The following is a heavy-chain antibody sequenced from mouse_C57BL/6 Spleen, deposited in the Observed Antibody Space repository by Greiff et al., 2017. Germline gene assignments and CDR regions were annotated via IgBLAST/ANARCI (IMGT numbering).Heavy chain of an antibody. Sequence: DVKLVESGGDLVKPGGSLKLSCAASGFTFSSYGMSWVRQTPDQRLEWVATISSGGSYTYYPDSVKGRFTISRDNAKNTLYLQMSSLKSEDTAMYYCAGHIQLRPPYYFDYWGQGTTLTVSS. V-gene: IGHV5-6*02. CDR1: GFTFSSYG. CDR3: AGHIQLRPPYYFDY. D-gene: IGHD3-2*02. CDR2: ISSGGSYT. J-gene: IGHJ2*01.